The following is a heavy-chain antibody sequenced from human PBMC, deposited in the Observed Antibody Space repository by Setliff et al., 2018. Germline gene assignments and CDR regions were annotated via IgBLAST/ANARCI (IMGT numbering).Heavy chain of an antibody. CDR2: VYDSGTT. CDR3: ARTGTYRYFDY. J-gene: IGHJ4*02. Sequence: SETLSLTCTVPGGSISSISYYWGWIRQPPGKGLEWIGTVYDSGTTYYNPSLKSRVTISVDTSKSQFSLRLNSVTAADTAVYYCARTGTYRYFDYWGRGTLVTVSS. V-gene: IGHV4-39*01. CDR1: GGSISSISYY. D-gene: IGHD1-1*01.